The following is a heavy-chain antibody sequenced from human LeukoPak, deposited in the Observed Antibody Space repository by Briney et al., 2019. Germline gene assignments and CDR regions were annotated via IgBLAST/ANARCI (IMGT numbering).Heavy chain of an antibody. CDR2: IKHDGSEK. D-gene: IGHD2-2*01. Sequence: PGGSLRLSCAASGFSFSSYLMNWVRQAPGKGLEWVANIKHDGSEKNYLDSVKGRFTISRDNAKNSLYLQMNSLRVEDTAVYYCAWSDNAAHDCWGQATLVTVSS. V-gene: IGHV3-7*01. J-gene: IGHJ4*02. CDR3: AWSDNAAHDC. CDR1: GFSFSSYL.